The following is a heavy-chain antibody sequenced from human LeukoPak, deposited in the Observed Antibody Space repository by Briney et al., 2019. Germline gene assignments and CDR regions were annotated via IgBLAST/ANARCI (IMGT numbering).Heavy chain of an antibody. D-gene: IGHD6-13*01. J-gene: IGHJ6*03. V-gene: IGHV4-59*04. Sequence: SETLSLTCTVSGGSISSYYWSWIRQPPGKGLEWIGYIYYSGSTYYNPSLKSRVTISVDTSKNQFSLKLSSVTAADTAVYYCARLGPQNSSSRYVHYYYYMDVWGKGTTVTVSS. CDR3: ARLGPQNSSSRYVHYYYYMDV. CDR1: GGSISSYY. CDR2: IYYSGST.